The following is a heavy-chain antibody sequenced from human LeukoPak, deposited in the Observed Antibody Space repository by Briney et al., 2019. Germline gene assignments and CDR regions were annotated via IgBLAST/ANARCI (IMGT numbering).Heavy chain of an antibody. CDR3: AKVESYYYGSGSYPYYFDY. D-gene: IGHD3-10*01. V-gene: IGHV3-23*01. CDR2: ISGGDT. CDR1: GFTFDDSV. Sequence: GGSLRLSCAASGFTFDDSVMSWVRQAPGKGLEWVSAISGGDTYYADSVKGRFTISRDNSKNTLYLQMNSLRAEDTAVYYCAKVESYYYGSGSYPYYFDYWGQGTLVTVSS. J-gene: IGHJ4*02.